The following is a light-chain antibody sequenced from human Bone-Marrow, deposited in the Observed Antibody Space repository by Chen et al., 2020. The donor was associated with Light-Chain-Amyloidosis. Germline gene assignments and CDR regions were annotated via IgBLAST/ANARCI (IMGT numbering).Light chain of an antibody. Sequence: EFVLKQSPATLSLSPGERATLSCRASQSVGSYLAWYQQKPGQAPRLLIYDASDRAIGIPARFSGSGYVTDFTLTISSLEPEDFAVYYCQQRSNWPPALTFGGGSKVEIK. CDR3: QQRSNWPPALT. CDR2: DAS. J-gene: IGKJ4*01. V-gene: IGKV3-11*01. CDR1: QSVGSY.